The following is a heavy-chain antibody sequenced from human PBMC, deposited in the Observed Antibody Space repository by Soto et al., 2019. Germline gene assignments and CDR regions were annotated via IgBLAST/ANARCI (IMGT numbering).Heavy chain of an antibody. D-gene: IGHD3-3*01. Sequence: QITLNESGPTQVKPRQTLTLTCTFSGFSLTTSGVGVGWIRQSPGKAPEWLALIYWDDDKSYSPSLKSRLTITKDTSKSQVVLTMADLDPADTATYYCAHRVLRTVFGLVTTTAIYFDFWGPGTPVAVSS. J-gene: IGHJ4*02. V-gene: IGHV2-5*02. CDR1: GFSLTTSGVG. CDR2: IYWDDDK. CDR3: AHRVLRTVFGLVTTTAIYFDF.